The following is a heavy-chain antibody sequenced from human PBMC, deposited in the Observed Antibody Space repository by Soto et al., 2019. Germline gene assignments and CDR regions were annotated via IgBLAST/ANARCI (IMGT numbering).Heavy chain of an antibody. V-gene: IGHV3-66*01. J-gene: IGHJ6*04. Sequence: GGSLRLSCAASGFTVSSKYMSWVRQAPGKGLEWVSLIQSGGPTYYADSVKGRFTISRDTSENTLHLQMDSLRAEDTAVYYCARDVVLCDGGRCYGVPLDVWGKGTRVTVPQ. D-gene: IGHD2-15*01. CDR3: ARDVVLCDGGRCYGVPLDV. CDR1: GFTVSSKY. CDR2: IQSGGPT.